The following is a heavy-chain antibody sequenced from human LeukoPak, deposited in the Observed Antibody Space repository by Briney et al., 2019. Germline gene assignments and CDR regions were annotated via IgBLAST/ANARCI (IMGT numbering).Heavy chain of an antibody. D-gene: IGHD6-13*01. CDR1: GYTFTSYD. J-gene: IGHJ6*03. CDR2: MNPNSGNT. CDR3: ARRATYSSSWYHYYYYMDV. Sequence: GASVKVSCKASGYTFTSYDINWVRQATGQGLEWMGWMNPNSGNTGYAQKFQGRVTMTRNTSISTAYMELSSLRSEDTAVYYCARRATYSSSWYHYYYYMDVWGKGTTVTVSS. V-gene: IGHV1-8*01.